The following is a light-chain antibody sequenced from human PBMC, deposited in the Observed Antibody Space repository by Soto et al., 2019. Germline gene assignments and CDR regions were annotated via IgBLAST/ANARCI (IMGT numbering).Light chain of an antibody. CDR3: SSYAGTNNYV. Sequence: QCALTQPPSVSGSPGQSVTISCTGTSSDVGGYNYVSWYQQHPGKAPKLMIYDVSKRPSGVPDRFSGSKSGNTASLTVSGLQAEDEADYYCSSYAGTNNYVFGTGTKVTVL. V-gene: IGLV2-8*01. CDR2: DVS. J-gene: IGLJ1*01. CDR1: SSDVGGYNY.